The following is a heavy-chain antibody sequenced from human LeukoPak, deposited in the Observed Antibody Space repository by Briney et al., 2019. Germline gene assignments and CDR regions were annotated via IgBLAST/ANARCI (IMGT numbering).Heavy chain of an antibody. D-gene: IGHD6-6*01. J-gene: IGHJ4*02. CDR1: GFTFSTYA. V-gene: IGHV3-23*01. CDR3: AKSPIAARPTTAGY. CDR2: TSGSGGST. Sequence: PGGSLRLSCAASGFTFSTYAMSWVRQAPGKGLEWGSATSGSGGSTYYADSVKGRFTITRDNSKTTLYLQMKSLRAEERAVYYCAKSPIAARPTTAGYWGQGALVTVSS.